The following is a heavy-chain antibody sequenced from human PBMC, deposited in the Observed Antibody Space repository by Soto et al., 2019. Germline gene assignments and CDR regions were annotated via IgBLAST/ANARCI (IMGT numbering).Heavy chain of an antibody. V-gene: IGHV3-53*01. J-gene: IGHJ4*02. CDR2: IYSGGST. CDR1: GFTVSSNY. D-gene: IGHD1-26*01. Sequence: EVQLVESGGGLIQPGGSLRLSCAASGFTVSSNYMSWVRQAPGKGLEWVSVIYSGGSTYYADSVKGRFTISRDNSKSTLYLQMNSLRAEDTAVYYCARGGGSPALKFDYWGQGTLVTVSS. CDR3: ARGGGSPALKFDY.